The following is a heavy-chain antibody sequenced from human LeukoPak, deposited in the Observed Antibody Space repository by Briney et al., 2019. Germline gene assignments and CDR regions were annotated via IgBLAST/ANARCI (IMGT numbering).Heavy chain of an antibody. CDR2: IRYDGSNK. V-gene: IGHV3-30*02. Sequence: GGSLRLSCAASGFTFSSYAMSWVRQAPGKGLEWVAFIRYDGSNKYYADSVKGRFTISRDNSKNTLYLQMNSLRAEDTAVYYCAKDPDSSSWYPPRNPARYNWFDPWGQGTLVTVSS. J-gene: IGHJ5*02. CDR3: AKDPDSSSWYPPRNPARYNWFDP. CDR1: GFTFSSYA. D-gene: IGHD6-13*01.